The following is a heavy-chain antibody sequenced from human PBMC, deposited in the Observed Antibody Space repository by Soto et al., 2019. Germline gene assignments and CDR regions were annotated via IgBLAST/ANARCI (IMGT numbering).Heavy chain of an antibody. Sequence: EVQLVESGGGLVQPGGSLTLSCAAAGFALDSHWMHLFRQAQGKGLVWFSRINGDGSSTFYADSVKGRFTISRDNARNTVYLQMNSLRAEDTAVSYCARGIQWRYGMDVWGQGTTVTVSS. CDR1: GFALDSHW. V-gene: IGHV3-74*01. D-gene: IGHD5-12*01. CDR3: ARGIQWRYGMDV. J-gene: IGHJ6*02. CDR2: INGDGSST.